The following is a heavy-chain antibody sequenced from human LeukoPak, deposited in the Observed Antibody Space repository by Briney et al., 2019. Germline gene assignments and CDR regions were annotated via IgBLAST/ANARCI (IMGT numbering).Heavy chain of an antibody. J-gene: IGHJ4*02. V-gene: IGHV1-2*02. D-gene: IGHD3-10*01. CDR1: GYTFTGYY. CDR3: ARGLTTMVRVVIITFGY. Sequence: ASVKVSCKASGYTFTGYYMHWVRQAPGQGLEWMGWINPNSGGTNYAQKFQGRVTMTRDTSISTAYMELSRLRSDDTAVYYCARGLTTMVRVVIITFGYWGQGTLVTVSS. CDR2: INPNSGGT.